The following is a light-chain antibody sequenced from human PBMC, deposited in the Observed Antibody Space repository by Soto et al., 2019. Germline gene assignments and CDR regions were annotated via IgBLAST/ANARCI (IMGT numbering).Light chain of an antibody. CDR1: QSLLHSNGYNY. Sequence: DIVMTQSPLSLPVTPGEPASISCRSSQSLLHSNGYNYLDWYLQKPGQSPQLLIYLGSNRASGVPDRFNGSASGTDFALKISRVEAEDVGVYYCMQALVAARTSGQGTKVEIK. CDR3: MQALVAART. CDR2: LGS. J-gene: IGKJ1*01. V-gene: IGKV2-28*01.